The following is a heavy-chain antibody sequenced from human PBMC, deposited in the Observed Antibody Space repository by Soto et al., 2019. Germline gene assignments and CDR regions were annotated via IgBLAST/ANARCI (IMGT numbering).Heavy chain of an antibody. Sequence: PGGSLRLSCAASGFTFSSYAMSWVRQAPGNGLEWVSAISGSGGSTYYADSVKGRFTISRDNSKNTLYLQMNSLRAEDTAVYYCAKAEIPRYYYYGMDVWGQGTTVTVSS. CDR2: ISGSGGST. V-gene: IGHV3-23*01. J-gene: IGHJ6*02. CDR1: GFTFSSYA. CDR3: AKAEIPRYYYYGMDV.